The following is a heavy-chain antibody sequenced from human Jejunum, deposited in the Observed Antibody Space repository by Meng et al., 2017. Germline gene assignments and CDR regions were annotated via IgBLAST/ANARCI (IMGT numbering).Heavy chain of an antibody. CDR1: GNSVSSNNW. J-gene: IGHJ4*02. Sequence: QVQLQESGPGLVKPSDTLALTCAGSGNSVSSNNWWGWIRQPPGKGLEWIGDIYNSGTTYYSPSLKSRVTISRDTSKKQFSLRLSSVTAADTAVYYCARRIRGGSYLGWGQGTLVTVSS. D-gene: IGHD1-26*01. CDR2: IYNSGTT. CDR3: ARRIRGGSYLG. V-gene: IGHV4-28*01.